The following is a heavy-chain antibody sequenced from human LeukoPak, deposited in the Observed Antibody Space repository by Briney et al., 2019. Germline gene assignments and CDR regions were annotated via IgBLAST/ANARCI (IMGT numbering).Heavy chain of an antibody. J-gene: IGHJ4*02. CDR1: GFTFSTYG. V-gene: IGHV3-33*01. Sequence: GRSLTLSCAASGFTFSTYGMHWVRQAPGKGLEWVAVIWYDGSQKYYADSVKGRFTISRGDSKNTLYLQMNSLRADDTAVYYCARDLRLLVFDYWGQGTLVTVSS. CDR3: ARDLRLLVFDY. CDR2: IWYDGSQK. D-gene: IGHD2-21*02.